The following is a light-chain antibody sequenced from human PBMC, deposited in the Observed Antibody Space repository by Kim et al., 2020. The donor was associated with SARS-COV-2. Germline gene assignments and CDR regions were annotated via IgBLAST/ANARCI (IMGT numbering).Light chain of an antibody. J-gene: IGLJ3*02. CDR2: KDS. CDR3: QVWDSGTWV. Sequence: VALGQTARLTCGGNNIQTKNVHGYRQKPGQAPVLVMNKDSKRPSGIPERFSGSNSGNTATLTISRAQAGDEADYYCQVWDSGTWVFGGGTQLTVL. V-gene: IGLV3-9*01. CDR1: NIQTKN.